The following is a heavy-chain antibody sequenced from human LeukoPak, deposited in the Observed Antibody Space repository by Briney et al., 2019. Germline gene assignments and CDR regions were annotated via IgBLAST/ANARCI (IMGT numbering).Heavy chain of an antibody. CDR2: ISGSGSST. D-gene: IGHD1-26*01. Sequence: GGSLRLSCAASGFTFSDYAMNWVRQAPGKGLEWVSTISGSGSSTYYADSVKGRFTISRDNSKSTLYLQMNSLRAEDTAVYYCAKIGSYSVLGAYYFDSWGQGTLVTVSS. V-gene: IGHV3-23*01. J-gene: IGHJ4*02. CDR3: AKIGSYSVLGAYYFDS. CDR1: GFTFSDYA.